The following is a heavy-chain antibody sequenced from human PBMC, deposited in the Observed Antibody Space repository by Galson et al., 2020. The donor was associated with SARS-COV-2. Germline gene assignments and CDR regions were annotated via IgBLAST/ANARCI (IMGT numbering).Heavy chain of an antibody. J-gene: IGHJ4*02. D-gene: IGHD1-26*01. V-gene: IGHV3-30*04. CDR3: ARGYSGSYWGNFDY. Sequence: GGSLRLSCAASGFTFSSYAMHWVRQAPGKGLEWVAVISYDGSNKYYADSVKGRFTISRDNSKNTLYLQMNSLRAEDTAVYYCARGYSGSYWGNFDYWGQGTLVTVSS. CDR2: ISYDGSNK. CDR1: GFTFSSYA.